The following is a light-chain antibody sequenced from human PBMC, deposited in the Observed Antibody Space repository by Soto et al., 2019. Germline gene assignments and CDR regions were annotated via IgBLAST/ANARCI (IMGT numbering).Light chain of an antibody. CDR2: QAS. J-gene: IGKJ1*01. V-gene: IGKV1-5*03. CDR1: QSISNW. Sequence: DIQMTQSPSTLSASVGDRVVITCRASQSISNWLAWYQQKPGRLPRLLIYQASTLESGVPSRFSGSGSGTEFTLTISSLQPDDCATYYCQQYNTYLCTFGQGTKVEIK. CDR3: QQYNTYLCT.